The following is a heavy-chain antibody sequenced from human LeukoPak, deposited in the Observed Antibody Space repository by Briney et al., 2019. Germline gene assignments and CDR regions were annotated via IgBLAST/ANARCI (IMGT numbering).Heavy chain of an antibody. V-gene: IGHV3-21*04. CDR3: AKAPVTSCRGAYCYPFDY. CDR2: ISSSSSYI. D-gene: IGHD2-21*01. Sequence: GGPLRLSCAASGLTFRSYSIKWAPQPPRKGLEWVSSISSSSSYIYYADSVKGRFTISRDNGKNTLYLQMDRLRAEDAAVYYCAKAPVTSCRGAYCYPFDYWGQGTLVTVSS. J-gene: IGHJ4*02. CDR1: GLTFRSYS.